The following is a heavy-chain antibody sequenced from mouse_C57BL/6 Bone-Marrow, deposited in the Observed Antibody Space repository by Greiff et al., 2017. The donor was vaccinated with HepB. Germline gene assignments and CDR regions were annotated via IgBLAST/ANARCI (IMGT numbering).Heavy chain of an antibody. CDR2: IWSGGST. V-gene: IGHV2-2*01. CDR3: ARNCDYGSSSWFAY. J-gene: IGHJ3*01. D-gene: IGHD1-1*01. Sequence: VQLKESGPGLVQPSQSLSITCTVSGFSLTSYGVHWVRQSPGKGLEWLGVIWSGGSTDYNAAFISRLSISKDNSKSQVFFKMNSLQADDTAIYYCARNCDYGSSSWFAYWGQGTLVTVSA. CDR1: GFSLTSYG.